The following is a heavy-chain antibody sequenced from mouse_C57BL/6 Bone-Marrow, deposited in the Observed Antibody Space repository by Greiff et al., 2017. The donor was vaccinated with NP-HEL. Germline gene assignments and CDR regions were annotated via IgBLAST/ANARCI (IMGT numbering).Heavy chain of an antibody. Sequence: EVRLQQSGPGLAKPSPTLSLTCSVTGYSITSDYWNWIRKFPGNKLEYMGYISYSGSTYYNPSPISRISITQDTSKNQYYLQWNSVTTEDTATYYGARYKLGPWYFDVWGTGTTVTVSS. CDR3: ARYKLGPWYFDV. CDR2: ISYSGST. J-gene: IGHJ1*03. V-gene: IGHV3-8*01. D-gene: IGHD4-1*01. CDR1: GYSITSDY.